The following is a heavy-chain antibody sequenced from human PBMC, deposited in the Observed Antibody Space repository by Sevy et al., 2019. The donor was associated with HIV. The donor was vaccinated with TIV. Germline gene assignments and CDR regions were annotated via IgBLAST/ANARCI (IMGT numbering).Heavy chain of an antibody. V-gene: IGHV3-15*01. CDR2: IKSNSGGETT. CDR3: TWTGTTSKMDY. CDR1: GFTFTDAW. J-gene: IGHJ4*02. D-gene: IGHD1-1*01. Sequence: GESLKISCAASGFTFTDAWMTWVRQAPGKGLEWIGRIKSNSGGETTDYAAPVKGRFTISRDDSKTTLYLQMNSLKTDDTAVYYCTWTGTTSKMDYWGQGTLVTVSS.